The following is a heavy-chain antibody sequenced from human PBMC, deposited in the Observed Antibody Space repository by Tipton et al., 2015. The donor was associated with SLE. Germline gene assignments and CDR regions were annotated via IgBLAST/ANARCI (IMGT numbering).Heavy chain of an antibody. Sequence: PGLVKPSETLSLPCAVSGYSISSGYYWGWIRQPPGKGLEWIGRIYHSGSTYYNPSLKSRVTISVDTSKNQFSLKLSSVTAADTAVYYCAREGEWLLPRDAFDIWGQGTMVTVSS. CDR1: GYSISSGYY. V-gene: IGHV4-38-2*02. J-gene: IGHJ3*02. CDR3: AREGEWLLPRDAFDI. D-gene: IGHD3-3*01. CDR2: IYHSGST.